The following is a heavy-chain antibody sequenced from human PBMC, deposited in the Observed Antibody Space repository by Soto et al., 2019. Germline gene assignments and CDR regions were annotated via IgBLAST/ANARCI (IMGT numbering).Heavy chain of an antibody. J-gene: IGHJ6*02. CDR1: GGSISSSSYY. CDR2: IYYSGST. Sequence: QLQLQESGPGLVKPSETLSLTCTVSGGSISSSSYYWGWIRQPPGKGLEWIGSIYYSGSTYYNPSLTSRVTISVDTSKNQFSLKLSSVTAADTAVYYCARLSYYYGMDVWGQGTTVTVSS. CDR3: ARLSYYYGMDV. V-gene: IGHV4-39*01.